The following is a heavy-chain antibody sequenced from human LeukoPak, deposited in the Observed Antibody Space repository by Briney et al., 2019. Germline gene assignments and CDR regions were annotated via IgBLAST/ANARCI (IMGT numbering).Heavy chain of an antibody. J-gene: IGHJ4*02. D-gene: IGHD6-13*01. Sequence: SGPTLVKPTQTLTLTCTFSGFSLSTRGVGVGWIRQPPGKALEWLALIYWDDDKRYSPSLKSRLTITKDTSKNQVVLTMTNMDPVDTATYYCAHRTMPYSSSWNDYWGQGTLVTVSS. V-gene: IGHV2-5*02. CDR2: IYWDDDK. CDR1: GFSLSTRGVG. CDR3: AHRTMPYSSSWNDY.